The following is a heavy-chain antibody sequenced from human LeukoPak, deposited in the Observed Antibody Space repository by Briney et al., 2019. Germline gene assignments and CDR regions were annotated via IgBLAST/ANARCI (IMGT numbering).Heavy chain of an antibody. J-gene: IGHJ5*02. CDR3: ARGAPRYCSGGSCARSFDP. CDR1: GDSTSSDRYY. D-gene: IGHD2-15*01. V-gene: IGHV4-39*02. CDR2: IYYSGST. Sequence: PSETLSLTCTVSGDSTSSDRYYGGWVRQPPGKGLEWIGNIYYSGSTYYNPSLKSRVTMSVDTSKNQFFLKLNSVTAADTAVYYCARGAPRYCSGGSCARSFDPWGQGTLVTVSS.